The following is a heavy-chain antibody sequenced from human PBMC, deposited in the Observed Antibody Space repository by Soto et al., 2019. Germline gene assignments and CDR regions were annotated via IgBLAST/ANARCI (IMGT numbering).Heavy chain of an antibody. CDR2: IYHSGST. CDR3: ARDREYYYDSSGYRSQPSLDS. J-gene: IGHJ4*02. CDR1: GGSISSSNW. D-gene: IGHD3-22*01. Sequence: QVQLQESGPGLVKPSGTLSLTCAVSGGSISSSNWWSWVRQPPGKGLEWIGEIYHSGSTNYNPSLXXXVTISVDKSKXXFXLXXSSVTAADTAVYYCARDREYYYDSSGYRSQPSLDSWGQGTLVTVSS. V-gene: IGHV4-4*02.